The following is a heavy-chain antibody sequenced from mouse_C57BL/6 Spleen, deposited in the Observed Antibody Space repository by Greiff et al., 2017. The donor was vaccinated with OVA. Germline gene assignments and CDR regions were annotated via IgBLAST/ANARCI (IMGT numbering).Heavy chain of an antibody. CDR3: ARYPGQYYYAMDY. CDR1: GFTFTDYY. Sequence: DVMLVESGGGLVQPGGSLSLSCAASGFTFTDYYMSWVRQPPGKALEWLGFIRNKANGYTTEYSASVKGRFTISRDNSQSILYLQMNALRAEDSATYYCARYPGQYYYAMDYWGQGTSVTVSS. CDR2: IRNKANGYTT. J-gene: IGHJ4*01. V-gene: IGHV7-3*01.